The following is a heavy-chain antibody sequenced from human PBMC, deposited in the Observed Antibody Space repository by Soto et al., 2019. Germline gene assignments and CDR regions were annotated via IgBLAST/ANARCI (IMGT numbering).Heavy chain of an antibody. Sequence: QGQLQQWGAGLLKPSETLSLTCAVYGGSFSGYYWTWIRQPPGTGLEWIGEINHSGSTNYNPSLKSLVTISADTSKNQFSLKLTSVTAADTAVYYCARDKITGLFDYWGQGTLVTVSS. CDR3: ARDKITGLFDY. D-gene: IGHD2-8*02. J-gene: IGHJ4*02. V-gene: IGHV4-34*01. CDR1: GGSFSGYY. CDR2: INHSGST.